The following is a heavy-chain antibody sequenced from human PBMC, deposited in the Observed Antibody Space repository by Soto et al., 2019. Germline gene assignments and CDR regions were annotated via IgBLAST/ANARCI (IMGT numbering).Heavy chain of an antibody. D-gene: IGHD5-12*01. Sequence: QVQLVESGGGLVKPGGSLRLSGEASGFTFSDYYMSWIRQAPGKGLEWVSYISSSGSTIYYADAVKGRVTISRDSAKNSLYLHMTSLRAEDTAVYYCARMAPPIDYWGQGTLVTVSS. CDR2: ISSSGSTI. CDR1: GFTFSDYY. J-gene: IGHJ4*02. CDR3: ARMAPPIDY. V-gene: IGHV3-11*01.